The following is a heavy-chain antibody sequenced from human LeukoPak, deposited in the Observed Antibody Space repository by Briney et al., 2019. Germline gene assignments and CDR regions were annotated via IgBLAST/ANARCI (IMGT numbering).Heavy chain of an antibody. CDR1: GFTFISYG. CDR3: ARELPPVVNFYFDS. J-gene: IGHJ4*02. V-gene: IGHV3-33*01. D-gene: IGHD3-22*01. CDR2: IWYDGSDK. Sequence: PGGSLRLSCEAPGFTFISYGMHWVRQAPGKGLEWVAVIWYDGSDKYCADSVKGRFSISRDNSKNTLYLQMNSLRAEDTAVYYCARELPPVVNFYFDSWGQGTLVTVSS.